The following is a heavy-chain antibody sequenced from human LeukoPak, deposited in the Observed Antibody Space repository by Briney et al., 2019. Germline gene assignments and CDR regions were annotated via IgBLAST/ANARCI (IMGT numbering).Heavy chain of an antibody. V-gene: IGHV3-48*03. Sequence: PGGSLRLSCAASGFTFSSYEMNWVRRAPGKGLEWVSYISSSGSTIYYADSVKGRFTISRDNAKNSLYLQMNSLRAEDTAVYYCARDPYSSGWYTNMDVWGKGTTVTVSS. CDR1: GFTFSSYE. J-gene: IGHJ6*03. CDR2: ISSSGSTI. D-gene: IGHD6-19*01. CDR3: ARDPYSSGWYTNMDV.